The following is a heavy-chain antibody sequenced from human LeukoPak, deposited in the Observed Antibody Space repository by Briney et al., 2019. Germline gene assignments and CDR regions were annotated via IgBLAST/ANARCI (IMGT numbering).Heavy chain of an antibody. CDR3: ARTRYCSSTSCYLEYYYYYMDV. CDR1: GYTFTSYG. V-gene: IGHV1-2*02. CDR2: INPNSGGT. Sequence: GASVKVSCKASGYTFTSYGISWVRQAPGQGLEWMGWINPNSGGTNYAQKFQGRVTMTRDTSISTAYMELSRLRSDDTAVYYCARTRYCSSTSCYLEYYYYYMDVWGKGTTVTIS. J-gene: IGHJ6*03. D-gene: IGHD2-2*01.